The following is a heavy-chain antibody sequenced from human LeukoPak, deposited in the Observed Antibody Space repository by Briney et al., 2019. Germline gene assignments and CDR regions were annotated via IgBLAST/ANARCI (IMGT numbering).Heavy chain of an antibody. Sequence: GGSLRLSCAASGFTFSSYEMNWVRQAPGKGLEWVSYISSSGSTIYYADSVKGRFTISRDNAKNSLYLQMSSLRAEDTAVYYCARAGGSYYDFWSGYLSGGYYYYGMDVWGQGTTVTVSS. V-gene: IGHV3-48*03. CDR1: GFTFSSYE. CDR2: ISSSGSTI. D-gene: IGHD3-3*01. J-gene: IGHJ6*02. CDR3: ARAGGSYYDFWSGYLSGGYYYYGMDV.